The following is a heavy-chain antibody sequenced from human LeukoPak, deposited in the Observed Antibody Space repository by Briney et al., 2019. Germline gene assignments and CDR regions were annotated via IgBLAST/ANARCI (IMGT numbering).Heavy chain of an antibody. Sequence: SETLSLTCTVSGGSISSYYWGWIRQPPGKGLEWIGYIYYSGSTNYNPSLKSRVTISVDTSKNQFSLKLSSVTAADTAVYYCASTYCGGDCSRGFDYWGQGTLVTVSS. CDR2: IYYSGST. V-gene: IGHV4-59*01. D-gene: IGHD2-21*02. CDR3: ASTYCGGDCSRGFDY. CDR1: GGSISSYY. J-gene: IGHJ4*02.